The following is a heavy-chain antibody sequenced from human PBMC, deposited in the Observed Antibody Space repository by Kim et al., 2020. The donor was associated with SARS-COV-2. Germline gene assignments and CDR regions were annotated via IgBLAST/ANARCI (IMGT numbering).Heavy chain of an antibody. Sequence: FQGRVTITADESTSTAYMELSSLRSEDMAVYYCARVPGYGDYEPRDAFDIWGQGTMVTVSS. D-gene: IGHD4-17*01. CDR3: ARVPGYGDYEPRDAFDI. J-gene: IGHJ3*02. V-gene: IGHV1-69*01.